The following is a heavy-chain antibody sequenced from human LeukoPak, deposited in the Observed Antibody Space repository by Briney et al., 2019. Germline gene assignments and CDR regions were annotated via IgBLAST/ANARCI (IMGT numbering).Heavy chain of an antibody. CDR3: GRLMGGYDSYFYGMDV. Sequence: GGSLRLSCVTSGFPFTTYWIHWIRQAPGKGLEWVAVISYDGSNKYYADSVKGRFTISRDNSQNTLYLQMNSLRLEETAVYYCGRLMGGYDSYFYGMDVWGQGTTVTVSS. CDR2: ISYDGSNK. J-gene: IGHJ6*02. D-gene: IGHD5-12*01. CDR1: GFPFTTYW. V-gene: IGHV3-30*03.